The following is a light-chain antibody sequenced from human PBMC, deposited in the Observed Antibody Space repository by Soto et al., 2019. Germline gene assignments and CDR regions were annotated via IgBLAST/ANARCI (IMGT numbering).Light chain of an antibody. CDR1: QSIGKH. J-gene: IGKJ1*01. V-gene: IGKV1-39*01. CDR3: QQGYTSAIT. Sequence: DIQMTQSPSSLSASVGDRVTITCRASQSIGKHLNWYQQKPGKAPKFLIYAASNLQSGVPSRFSGSGSGTDFTLTVNSLQPEDFATYYCQQGYTSAITFGQGTKVDTK. CDR2: AAS.